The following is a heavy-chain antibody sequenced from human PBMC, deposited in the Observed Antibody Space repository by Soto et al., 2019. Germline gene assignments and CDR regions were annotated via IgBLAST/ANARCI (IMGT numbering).Heavy chain of an antibody. CDR2: IDNDAVTT. J-gene: IGHJ4*02. V-gene: IGHV3-23*01. CDR1: GFTFGSFA. D-gene: IGHD4-17*01. CDR3: AKFRVEEYGDYHLDH. Sequence: EVRLLESGGGLVQPGGSLRLSCAASGFTFGSFAMSWVRQAPGKGLDWVATIDNDAVTTYFPDSVKGRFSLSRDNSNNMLFLQMNSLRAEDTAVYFCAKFRVEEYGDYHLDHWCQGTLVTVSS.